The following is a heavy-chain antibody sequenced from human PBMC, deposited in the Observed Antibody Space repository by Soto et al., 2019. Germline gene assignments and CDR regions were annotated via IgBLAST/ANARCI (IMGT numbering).Heavy chain of an antibody. Sequence: ASETLSLTCAVSGGSFSGFFWGWIRQPPGKGLEWIGEVNHGGSTNYNPSLKSRVTISSDTSKNHFSLTLRSVTAADTAVYYCARAAVAAGGPFDKWGQGARVTVSS. V-gene: IGHV4-34*01. D-gene: IGHD2-15*01. CDR2: VNHGGST. CDR3: ARAAVAAGGPFDK. CDR1: GGSFSGFF. J-gene: IGHJ4*02.